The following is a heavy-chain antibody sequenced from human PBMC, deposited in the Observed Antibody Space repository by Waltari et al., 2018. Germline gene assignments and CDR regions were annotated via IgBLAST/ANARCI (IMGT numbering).Heavy chain of an antibody. CDR1: GYTFTNSH. J-gene: IGHJ4*02. V-gene: IGHV1-46*01. CDR3: ARDNTHWSFAKY. D-gene: IGHD2-21*01. Sequence: QVQLVQSGAEVKQPGASVKVSCKTSGYTFTNSHLHWVRLAPGQGPEWMGLSNPPDGATSYGQTLQGRVTMTSDTSTSTVYMDVSSLRSADTAVYYCARDNTHWSFAKYWGQGTLVTVSS. CDR2: SNPPDGAT.